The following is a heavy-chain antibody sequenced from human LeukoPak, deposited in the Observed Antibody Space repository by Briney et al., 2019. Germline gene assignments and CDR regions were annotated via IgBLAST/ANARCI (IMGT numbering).Heavy chain of an antibody. D-gene: IGHD3-22*01. CDR1: GGSVSSGSYY. J-gene: IGHJ4*02. CDR2: IYYSGST. Sequence: SETLSLTCTVSGGSVSSGSYYWSWIRQPPGRGLEWIGYIYYSGSTNYNPSLKSRFTISVDMSKNQFSLKLSSVTAADTAVYYCARDDDSSGHFDYWGQGTLVTVSS. CDR3: ARDDDSSGHFDY. V-gene: IGHV4-61*01.